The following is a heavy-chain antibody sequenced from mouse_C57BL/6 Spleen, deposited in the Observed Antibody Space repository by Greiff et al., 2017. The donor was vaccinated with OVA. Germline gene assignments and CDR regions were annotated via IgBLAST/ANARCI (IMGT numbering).Heavy chain of an antibody. CDR3: ASRYCSSYPFDY. D-gene: IGHD1-1*01. V-gene: IGHV14-2*01. J-gene: IGHJ3*01. Sequence: VQLQQSGAELVKPGASVKLSCTASGFNIKDYYMHWVKQRTEQGLEWIGMIDPEDGETKYAPKFKGKATLTADKSSNTAYLQLSSLTSEDTAVYYCASRYCSSYPFDYWGQGTLLTVSA. CDR2: IDPEDGET. CDR1: GFNIKDYY.